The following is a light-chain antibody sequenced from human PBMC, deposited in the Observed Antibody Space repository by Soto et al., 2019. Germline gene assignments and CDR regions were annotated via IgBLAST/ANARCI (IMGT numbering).Light chain of an antibody. CDR1: SSDFGSFKY. CDR2: DVS. Sequence: QSALTQPASVSGSPGQSITIYCTGTSSDFGSFKYVSWYQQHPGKAPKLMIHDVSNRPSGVSNRFSGSKSGNTASLTISGLQAEDEADYYCSSYTTSSTYVFGTGTKLTVL. CDR3: SSYTTSSTYV. V-gene: IGLV2-14*01. J-gene: IGLJ1*01.